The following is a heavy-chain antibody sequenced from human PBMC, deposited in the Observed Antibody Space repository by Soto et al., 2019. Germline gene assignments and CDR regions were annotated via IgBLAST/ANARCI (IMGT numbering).Heavy chain of an antibody. CDR3: ARRDVVVPAAGYYYGMDV. D-gene: IGHD2-2*01. CDR2: IDPSDSYT. Sequence: GASLKISCKRSVDSFTRYWSSWVRQMHGKGLEWMGRIDPSDSYTNYSPSFQGHVTISADKSISTAYLQWSSLKASDTAMYYCARRDVVVPAAGYYYGMDVWGQGTTVTVSS. J-gene: IGHJ6*02. CDR1: VDSFTRYW. V-gene: IGHV5-10-1*01.